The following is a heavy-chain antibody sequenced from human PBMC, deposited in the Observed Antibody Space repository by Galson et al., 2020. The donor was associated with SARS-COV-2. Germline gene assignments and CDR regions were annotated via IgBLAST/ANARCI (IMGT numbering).Heavy chain of an antibody. D-gene: IGHD2-2*01. CDR2: ISSSSSYI. V-gene: IGHV3-21*01. Sequence: GESLKISCAASGFTFSSYSMNWVRQAPGKGLEWVSSISSSSSYIYYADSVKGRFTISRDNAKNSLYLQMNSLRAEDTAVYYCARWFCSSASCYAPKDYYYYYMDVWGKGTTVTVSS. CDR1: GFTFSSYS. CDR3: ARWFCSSASCYAPKDYYYYYMDV. J-gene: IGHJ6*03.